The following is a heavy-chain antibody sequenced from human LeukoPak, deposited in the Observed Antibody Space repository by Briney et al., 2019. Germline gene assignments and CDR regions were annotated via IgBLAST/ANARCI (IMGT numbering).Heavy chain of an antibody. CDR3: AKDGYCSGGSCYANFFDR. J-gene: IGHJ4*02. D-gene: IGHD2-15*01. CDR2: ISFDGSKE. CDR1: GFSFLHYG. V-gene: IGHV3-30*18. Sequence: GGSLRLSCAASGFSFLHYGMHWVRQAPGKGLEWEAFISFDGSKEYYADSVKGRFTISRDNSKNTLYLHVNSPRAEDTAVFFCAKDGYCSGGSCYANFFDRWGQGTLVTVSS.